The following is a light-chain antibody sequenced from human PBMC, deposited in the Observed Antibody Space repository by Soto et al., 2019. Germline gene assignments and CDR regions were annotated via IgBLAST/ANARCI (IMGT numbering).Light chain of an antibody. CDR1: QTVGGSY. CDR2: RAS. CDR3: QQYVTSPWT. Sequence: EIVLTQSPGTLSLSQGERATLSCRASQTVGGSYLAWFQQKPGQAPRLLIYRASSRATGIPDRFSGSGSGTDFTLTISRLEPEDFAVYYCQQYVTSPWTLGQGTKVEIK. J-gene: IGKJ1*01. V-gene: IGKV3-20*01.